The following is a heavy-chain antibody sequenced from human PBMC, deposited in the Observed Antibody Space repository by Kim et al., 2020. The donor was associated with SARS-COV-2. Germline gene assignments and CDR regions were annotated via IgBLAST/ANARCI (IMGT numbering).Heavy chain of an antibody. CDR1: GYSFTSYW. V-gene: IGHV5-10-1*01. Sequence: GESLKISCKGSGYSFTSYWISWVRQMPGKGLEWMGRIDPSDSYTNYSPSFQGHVTISADKSISTAYLQWSSLKASDTAMYYCARTPEYSSSFFYWGQGTLVTVSS. CDR2: IDPSDSYT. J-gene: IGHJ4*02. CDR3: ARTPEYSSSFFY. D-gene: IGHD6-13*01.